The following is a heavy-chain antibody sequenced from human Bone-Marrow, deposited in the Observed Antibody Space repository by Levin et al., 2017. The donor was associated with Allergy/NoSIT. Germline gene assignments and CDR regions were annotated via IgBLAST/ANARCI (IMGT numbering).Heavy chain of an antibody. Sequence: GGSLRLSCVASEFTFSNAWMSWVRQTPGKGLEWVGCIKSKTDGGTTEYAAPVKDRLTISRDDSKTTLYLQVNSLKTGDTAVYYCTTGRSRGGFDIWGLGTMVIVSS. CDR2: IKSKTDGGTT. V-gene: IGHV3-15*01. J-gene: IGHJ3*02. CDR3: TTGRSRGGFDI. CDR1: EFTFSNAW. D-gene: IGHD2-15*01.